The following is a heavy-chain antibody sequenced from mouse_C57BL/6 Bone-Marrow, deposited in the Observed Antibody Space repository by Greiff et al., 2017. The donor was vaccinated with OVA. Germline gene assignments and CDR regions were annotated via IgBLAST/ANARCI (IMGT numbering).Heavy chain of an antibody. Sequence: VQVVESGPGLVAPSQSLSITCTVSGFSLTSYAISWVRQPPGKGLEWLGVIWTGGGTNYNSALKSRLSISKDNSKSQVFLKMNSLQTDDTARYYCARRGKITTVVAPYWYFDVWGTGTTVTVSS. CDR3: ARRGKITTVVAPYWYFDV. J-gene: IGHJ1*03. CDR1: GFSLTSYA. CDR2: IWTGGGT. V-gene: IGHV2-9-1*01. D-gene: IGHD1-1*01.